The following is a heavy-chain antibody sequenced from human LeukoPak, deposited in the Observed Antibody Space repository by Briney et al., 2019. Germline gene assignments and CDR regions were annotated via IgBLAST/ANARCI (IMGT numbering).Heavy chain of an antibody. Sequence: SETLSLTCTVSGGSINTYYWSWIRQPPGKGLEWIGYISYTGSTNCNSSLKSRVTMSVDTSSDQFSLKLSSVSAADTAVYYCARRSRYTYDGLDYWGQGILVTVSS. CDR2: ISYTGST. CDR3: ARRSRYTYDGLDY. J-gene: IGHJ4*01. CDR1: GGSINTYY. V-gene: IGHV4-59*08. D-gene: IGHD5-18*01.